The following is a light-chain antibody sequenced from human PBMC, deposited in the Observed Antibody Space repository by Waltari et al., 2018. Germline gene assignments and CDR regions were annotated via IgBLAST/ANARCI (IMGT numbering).Light chain of an antibody. CDR1: GSAVGAYMY. J-gene: IGLJ1*01. Sequence: QSALTQPRSVSGSRGQSVTISCTGTGSAVGAYMYVSWYQHRPGEAPNVMIYDVTYRPSGVPDRFSGSKSGNTASLTISGLQAEDEADYFCCSYADGNTYVFGTGTKVTVL. V-gene: IGLV2-11*01. CDR2: DVT. CDR3: CSYADGNTYV.